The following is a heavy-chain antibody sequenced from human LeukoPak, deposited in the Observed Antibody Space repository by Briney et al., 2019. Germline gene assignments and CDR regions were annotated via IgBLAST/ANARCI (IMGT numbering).Heavy chain of an antibody. V-gene: IGHV3-23*01. CDR3: AKAPVTTCRGAFCYPFDY. Sequence: SGGSLRLPCAASGFTLSSYAMSWVRQAPGKGLEWVSAISDTGNTYHADSVKGRFTISRDSSKNTLFLQMNRLRPEDAAVYYCAKAPVTTCRGAFCYPFDYWGLGTLVTVSS. D-gene: IGHD2-15*01. J-gene: IGHJ4*02. CDR2: ISDTGNT. CDR1: GFTLSSYA.